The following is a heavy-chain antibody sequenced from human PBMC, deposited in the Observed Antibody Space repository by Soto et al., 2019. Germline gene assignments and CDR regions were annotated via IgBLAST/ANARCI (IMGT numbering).Heavy chain of an antibody. D-gene: IGHD3-3*01. CDR3: ARGYYDFWSGYSYYMDV. J-gene: IGHJ6*03. CDR2: ISAYNGNT. Sequence: ASVKVSCKASGYTFTSYGISWVRQAPGQGLEWMGWISAYNGNTNYAQKLQGRVTMTTDTSTSTAYMELRSLRSDDTAVYYCARGYYDFWSGYSYYMDVWGKGTTVTVSS. V-gene: IGHV1-18*01. CDR1: GYTFTSYG.